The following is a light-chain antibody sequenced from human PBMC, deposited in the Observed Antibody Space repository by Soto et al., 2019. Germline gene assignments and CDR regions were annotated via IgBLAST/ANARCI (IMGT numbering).Light chain of an antibody. CDR3: QQCNSYPLT. CDR2: KAS. Sequence: DIQMTQSPSTLSASVGDRVTITCRASQSISSWLAWYQQKPGKAPNLLIYKASSLESGVPSRFSGSGSGTEFTLTISSLQLDDFATYYCQQCNSYPLTFGGGTKVEIK. J-gene: IGKJ4*01. V-gene: IGKV1-5*03. CDR1: QSISSW.